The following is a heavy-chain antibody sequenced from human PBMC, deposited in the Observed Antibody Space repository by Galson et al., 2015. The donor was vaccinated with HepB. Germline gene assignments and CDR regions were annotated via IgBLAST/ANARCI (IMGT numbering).Heavy chain of an antibody. J-gene: IGHJ4*02. CDR2: IIPMFGTA. Sequence: PGQGLEWMGGIIPMFGTANFAQKFQGRVTMTADESTRTAYMELSSLRSEDTAVYFCARTMPEGQLYYFDYWGQGTLVTVSS. D-gene: IGHD2-15*01. V-gene: IGHV1-69*01. CDR3: ARTMPEGQLYYFDY.